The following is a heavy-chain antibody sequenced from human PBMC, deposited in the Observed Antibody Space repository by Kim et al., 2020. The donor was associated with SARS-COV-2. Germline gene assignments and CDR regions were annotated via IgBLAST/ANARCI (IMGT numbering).Heavy chain of an antibody. CDR3: ASLWFGELLFEDAFDV. CDR1: GFNASSNY. V-gene: IGHV3-53*04. Sequence: GGSLRLSCAASGFNASSNYMSWVRQAPGKGLEWVSVIFSGSTHYADSVKGRFTISRHSSKNMLYLQMNSLRPEDTAVYYCASLWFGELLFEDAFDVWGQGTMVTVSS. D-gene: IGHD3-10*01. J-gene: IGHJ3*01. CDR2: IFSGST.